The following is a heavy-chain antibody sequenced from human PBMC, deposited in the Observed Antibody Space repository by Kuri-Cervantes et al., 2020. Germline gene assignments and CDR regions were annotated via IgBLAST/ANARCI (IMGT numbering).Heavy chain of an antibody. CDR2: ISSGSSTI. J-gene: IGHJ4*02. V-gene: IGHV3-48*01. D-gene: IGHD3-3*01. CDR3: ARGGGYYTFDY. CDR1: GFTFSASA. Sequence: GESLKISCAASGFTFSASAMNWVRQAPGKGLEWVSYISSGSSTIFYADSVKGRFTISRDNAKNSLYLQMSSLRAEDTAVYYCARGGGYYTFDYWGQGTLVTVSS.